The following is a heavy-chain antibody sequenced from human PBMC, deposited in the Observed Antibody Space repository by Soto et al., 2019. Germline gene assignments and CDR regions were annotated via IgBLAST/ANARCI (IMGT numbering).Heavy chain of an antibody. V-gene: IGHV6-1*01. CDR2: TYYRSKWYN. CDR1: GDSVSSNSAA. CDR3: ARDGYTIFGVVITSNWFDP. D-gene: IGHD3-3*01. J-gene: IGHJ5*02. Sequence: PSQTLSLTCAISGDSVSSNSAAWNWIRQSPSRGLEWLGRTYYRSKWYNDYAVSVKSRITINPDTSKNQFSLQLNSVTPEDTAVYYCARDGYTIFGVVITSNWFDPWGQGTLVTSPQ.